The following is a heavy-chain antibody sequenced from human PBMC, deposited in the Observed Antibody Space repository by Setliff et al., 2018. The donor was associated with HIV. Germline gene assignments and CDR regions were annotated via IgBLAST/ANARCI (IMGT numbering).Heavy chain of an antibody. Sequence: SETLSLTCSVSGASISSSSNSWGWTRQPPGKGLEWIGSLYSSGRTYYKSSLKSRVNISVDASRNQFSLRLDSLTAADTAIYYCAGSYGSSWFGPFDYWGQGTLVTVSS. J-gene: IGHJ4*02. CDR3: AGSYGSSWFGPFDY. CDR2: LYSSGRT. CDR1: GASISSSSNS. D-gene: IGHD6-13*01. V-gene: IGHV4-39*01.